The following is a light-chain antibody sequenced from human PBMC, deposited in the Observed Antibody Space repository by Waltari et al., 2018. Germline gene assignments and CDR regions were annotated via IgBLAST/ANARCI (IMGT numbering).Light chain of an antibody. J-gene: IGKJ1*01. CDR3: HQYNNWPPWT. CDR1: QIIASN. V-gene: IGKV3-15*01. CDR2: SAS. Sequence: ETVVTPSPATLSVSPGETATLTCRASQIIASNLAWYQQKPGQPPRLLIHSASSRATGVPTRFSGSRSGTQFTLTINSLQSEDAAVYYCHQYNNWPPWTFGQGTKVEIK.